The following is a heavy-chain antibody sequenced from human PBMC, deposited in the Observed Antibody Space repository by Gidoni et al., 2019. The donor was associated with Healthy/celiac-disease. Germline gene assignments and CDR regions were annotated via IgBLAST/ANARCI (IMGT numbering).Heavy chain of an antibody. CDR3: ARALGITMVRGVMKLWYFDL. CDR1: GCSISSYY. CDR2: ISYSGST. Sequence: QVQLQESGPGLVKPSETLSLTCTVSGCSISSYYWSWIRQPPGKGLEWIGYISYSGSTNYNPSLKSRVTISVDTSKNQFSLKLSSVTAADTAVYYCARALGITMVRGVMKLWYFDLWGRGTLVTVSS. V-gene: IGHV4-59*01. D-gene: IGHD3-10*01. J-gene: IGHJ2*01.